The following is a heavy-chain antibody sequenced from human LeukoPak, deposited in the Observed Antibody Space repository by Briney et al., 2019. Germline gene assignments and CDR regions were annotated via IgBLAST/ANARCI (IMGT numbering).Heavy chain of an antibody. CDR3: AREDAPLDYGGNSAMNHYYYYYYMDV. J-gene: IGHJ6*03. D-gene: IGHD4-23*01. V-gene: IGHV4-39*07. Sequence: SETLSLTCTVSGGSISSSSYYWGWIRQPPGKGLEWIGSIYYSGSTYYNPSLKSRVTISVDTSKNQFSLKLSSVTAADTAVYYCAREDAPLDYGGNSAMNHYYYYYYMDVWGKGTTVTVSS. CDR1: GGSISSSSYY. CDR2: IYYSGST.